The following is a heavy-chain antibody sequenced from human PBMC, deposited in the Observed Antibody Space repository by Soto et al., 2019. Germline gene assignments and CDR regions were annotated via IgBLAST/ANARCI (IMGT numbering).Heavy chain of an antibody. CDR1: GGSISSSSYY. J-gene: IGHJ6*02. D-gene: IGHD6-13*01. Sequence: SETLSLTCTVSGGSISSSSYYWGWIRQPPGKGLEWIGSIYYSGSTYYNPSLKSRVTISVGTSKNQFSLKLSSVTAADTAVYYCASHGSSSWYQYYYYYYGMDVWGQGTTVTVSS. CDR3: ASHGSSSWYQYYYYYYGMDV. V-gene: IGHV4-39*01. CDR2: IYYSGST.